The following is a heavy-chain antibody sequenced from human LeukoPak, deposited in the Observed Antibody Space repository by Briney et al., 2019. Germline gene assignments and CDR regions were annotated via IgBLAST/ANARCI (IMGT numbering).Heavy chain of an antibody. CDR1: GYSFTSYW. D-gene: IGHD5-18*01. Sequence: GESLKISCKGSGYSFTSYWIGWVRQMPGKGLEWMGIIYPGDSDTRYSPSFQGQVTISADKSTSTAYLQWSSLKASDTAMYYCARPNRGYSYGHDAFDIWGQGTMVTVSS. CDR2: IYPGDSDT. CDR3: ARPNRGYSYGHDAFDI. J-gene: IGHJ3*02. V-gene: IGHV5-51*01.